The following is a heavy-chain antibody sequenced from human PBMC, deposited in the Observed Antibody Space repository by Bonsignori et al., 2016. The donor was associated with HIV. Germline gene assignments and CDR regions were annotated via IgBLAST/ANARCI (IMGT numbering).Heavy chain of an antibody. Sequence: GESLKISCAASGFTFSSYAMHWVRQAPGKGLEWVAVISYDGNNKYYADSVKGRFAISRDTSKNTLYLQMNSLTAEDTAVYYCARGAQSPSITIFGVVPDYYFDYWGQGTLVTVSS. CDR2: ISYDGNNK. J-gene: IGHJ4*02. CDR3: ARGAQSPSITIFGVVPDYYFDY. CDR1: GFTFSSYA. D-gene: IGHD3-3*01. V-gene: IGHV3-30*09.